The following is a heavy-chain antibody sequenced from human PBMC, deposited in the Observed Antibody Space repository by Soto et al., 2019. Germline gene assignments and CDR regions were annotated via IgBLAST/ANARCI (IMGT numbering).Heavy chain of an antibody. D-gene: IGHD1-26*01. V-gene: IGHV3-48*02. CDR3: ARDGRRGYDLDV. J-gene: IGHJ6*02. CDR2: ISASRTTI. CDR1: GFTFTDYS. Sequence: EGQLVESGGGLVQPGGSLRLSCTVSGFTFTDYSLNWVRQAPGKGLEWLSYISASRTTIYYAASGRGRFTVSRDNAKNSLYLQMNSLRDEDTAVYYCARDGRRGYDLDVWGQGTMVTVSS.